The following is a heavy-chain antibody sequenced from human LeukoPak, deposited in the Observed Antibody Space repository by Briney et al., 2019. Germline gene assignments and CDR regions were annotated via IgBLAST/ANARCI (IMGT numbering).Heavy chain of an antibody. CDR1: GDSVSSNSAA. Sequence: SQTLSLTCAISGDSVSSNSAAWNWIRQSPSRGLEWLGRTYYRSKWHNDYAVSVKSRITINPDTSKNQFSLQLNSVTPEDTAVYYCVLVSAATDAFDVWGQGTMVTVSS. CDR3: VLVSAATDAFDV. D-gene: IGHD2-15*01. V-gene: IGHV6-1*01. J-gene: IGHJ3*01. CDR2: TYYRSKWHN.